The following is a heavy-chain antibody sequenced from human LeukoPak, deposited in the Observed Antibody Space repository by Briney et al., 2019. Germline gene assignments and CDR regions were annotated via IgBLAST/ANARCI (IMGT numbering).Heavy chain of an antibody. CDR3: ARVNINNWHSCDY. CDR2: IYHSGSP. J-gene: IGHJ4*02. Sequence: SETLSLTCAVSGGSISSNNWWGWVRQPPGKGLEWIGEIYHSGSPNYNPSLKSRVTISVDKSRNHFSLNLSSVTAADTAVYYCARVNINNWHSCDYWGRGTLVTVSS. V-gene: IGHV4-4*02. CDR1: GGSISSNNW. D-gene: IGHD1-1*01.